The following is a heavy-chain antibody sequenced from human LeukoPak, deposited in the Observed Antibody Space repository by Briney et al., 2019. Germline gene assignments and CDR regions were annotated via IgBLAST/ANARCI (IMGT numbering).Heavy chain of an antibody. J-gene: IGHJ4*02. CDR2: IRSKAYGGTT. V-gene: IGHV3-49*03. D-gene: IGHD4-23*01. CDR1: GFTFGDYA. Sequence: GGSLRLSCTASGFTFGDYAMSWFRQAPGKGLEWVGFIRSKAYGGTTEYAASVKGRFTISRDDSKSIAYLQMNSLKTEDTAVYYCTRDRGDYGGNSGYFDYWGQGTLVTVSS. CDR3: TRDRGDYGGNSGYFDY.